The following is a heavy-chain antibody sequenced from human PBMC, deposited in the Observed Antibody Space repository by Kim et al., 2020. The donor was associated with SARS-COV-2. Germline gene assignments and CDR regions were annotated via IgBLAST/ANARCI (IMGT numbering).Heavy chain of an antibody. V-gene: IGHV4-34*01. Sequence: SETLSLTCAVYVGSFSGYCWSWIRQSPGKGLEWIGEIKHSGSTNYNPSLKSRVTISVDTSKNQFSLKLSSVTAADTAVYYCARLSADCSVTSCYGMDVWG. D-gene: IGHD2-2*01. CDR2: IKHSGST. J-gene: IGHJ6*01. CDR1: VGSFSGYC. CDR3: ARLSADCSVTSCYGMDV.